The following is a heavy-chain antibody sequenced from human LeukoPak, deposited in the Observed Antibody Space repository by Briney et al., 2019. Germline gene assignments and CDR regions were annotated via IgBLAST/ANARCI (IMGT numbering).Heavy chain of an antibody. J-gene: IGHJ6*03. D-gene: IGHD3-16*02. V-gene: IGHV1-46*01. CDR3: ARALSYYDYVWGSYRPGDYYYYYYYMDV. CDR1: GYTFTSYY. Sequence: ASVKVSCKASGYTFTSYYMHWVRQAPGQGLEWMGIINPSGGSTSYAQKFQGRVTMTRDTSTSTVYMELSSLRSEDTAVYYCARALSYYDYVWGSYRPGDYYYYYYYMDVWGKGTTVTVSS. CDR2: INPSGGST.